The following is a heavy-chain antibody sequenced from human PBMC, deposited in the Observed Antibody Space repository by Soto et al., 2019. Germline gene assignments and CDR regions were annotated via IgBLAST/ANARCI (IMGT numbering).Heavy chain of an antibody. CDR3: AREARPTVLDY. CDR1: GGSISSGGYY. Sequence: PSETLSLTCTVSGGSISSGGYYWSWIRQHPGKGLEWIGYIYYSGSTYYNPSLKSRVTISVDTSKNQFSLKLSSVTAADTAVYYYAREARPTVLDYWGQGTLVTVSS. V-gene: IGHV4-31*03. D-gene: IGHD4-4*01. CDR2: IYYSGST. J-gene: IGHJ4*02.